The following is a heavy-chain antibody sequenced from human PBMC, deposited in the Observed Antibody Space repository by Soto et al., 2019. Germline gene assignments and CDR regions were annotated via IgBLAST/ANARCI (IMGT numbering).Heavy chain of an antibody. CDR1: GGSISSYY. CDR3: ARFTRAVAGTNFIDY. CDR2: IYYSGCT. V-gene: IGHV4-59*12. D-gene: IGHD6-19*01. Sequence: SETLSLTCTVSGGSISSYYWSWIRQPPGKGLEWIGYIYYSGCTYYNPSLKSRVTISVDTSKNQFSLKLSSVTAADTAVYYCARFTRAVAGTNFIDYWGQGTLVTVSS. J-gene: IGHJ4*02.